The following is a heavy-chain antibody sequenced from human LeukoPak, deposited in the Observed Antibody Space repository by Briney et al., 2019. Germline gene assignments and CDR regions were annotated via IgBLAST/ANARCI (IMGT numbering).Heavy chain of an antibody. D-gene: IGHD6-19*01. V-gene: IGHV3-23*01. CDR1: AFTFSSYA. CDR3: ARGDPYSSEKYALDY. J-gene: IGHJ4*02. CDR2: ISGSGGST. Sequence: GGSLRLSCAASAFTFSSYAMNWVRQAPGKGLEWVSAISGSGGSTYYADSVKGRFTISRDNSKNTLYLQMNSLRAEDTAVYYCARGDPYSSEKYALDYWGQGTLVTVSS.